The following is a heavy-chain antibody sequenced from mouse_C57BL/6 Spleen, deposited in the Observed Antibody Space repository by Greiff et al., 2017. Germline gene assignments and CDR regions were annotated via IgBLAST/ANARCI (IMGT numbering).Heavy chain of an antibody. CDR3: ARDTVNYSNYLYYAMDY. CDR2: IYPRDGST. V-gene: IGHV1-85*01. Sequence: QVQLQQSGPELVKPGASVKLSCKASGYTFTSYDINWVKQRPGQGLEWIGWIYPRDGSTKYNEKFKGKATLTVDTSSSTAYMELHSLTSEDSAVYYCARDTVNYSNYLYYAMDYWGQGTSVTVSS. CDR1: GYTFTSYD. D-gene: IGHD2-5*01. J-gene: IGHJ4*01.